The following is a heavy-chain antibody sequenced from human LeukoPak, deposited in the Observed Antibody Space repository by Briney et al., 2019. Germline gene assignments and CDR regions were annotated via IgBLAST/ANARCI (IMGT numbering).Heavy chain of an antibody. J-gene: IGHJ4*02. CDR2: ISTSGST. D-gene: IGHD2-8*01. CDR3: ARGNNNNVFDS. Sequence: SETLSLTCTVSGGSTSSYYWNWIRQPAEKGVEWIGRISTSGSTNSNPSLKSRLTMSLDPSKNQFSLKLSSVTAADMGVYYCARGNNNNVFDSWGQGTLVTVSS. V-gene: IGHV4-4*07. CDR1: GGSTSSYY.